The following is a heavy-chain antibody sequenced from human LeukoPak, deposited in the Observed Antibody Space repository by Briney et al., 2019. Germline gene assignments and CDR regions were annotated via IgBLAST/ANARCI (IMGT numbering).Heavy chain of an antibody. D-gene: IGHD5-12*01. J-gene: IGHJ4*02. V-gene: IGHV3-23*01. CDR3: AESGYPYYFDY. CDR1: GFTFRSYA. CDR2: ISGSGGST. Sequence: QSGGSLRLSCAASGFTFRSYAMSWVRQAPGKGLEWVSAISGSGGSTYYADSVKGRFTISRDNSKNTLYLQMNSLRAEDTAVYYCAESGYPYYFDYWGQGTLVTVSS.